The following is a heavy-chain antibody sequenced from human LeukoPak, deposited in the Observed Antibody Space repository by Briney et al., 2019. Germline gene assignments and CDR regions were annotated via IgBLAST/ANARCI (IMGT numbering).Heavy chain of an antibody. D-gene: IGHD4-17*01. CDR2: IFSSGST. J-gene: IGHJ4*02. Sequence: SETLSLTCTVSGGSINNYWSWIRQPAGEGLEWIGRIFSSGSTVYHPSLKSRVTMSVDTSRTSFSLYLPTATTAAAAVYDGARGRAVTTGDDYLGQGTLVT. V-gene: IGHV4-4*07. CDR3: ARGRAVTTGDDY. CDR1: GGSINNY.